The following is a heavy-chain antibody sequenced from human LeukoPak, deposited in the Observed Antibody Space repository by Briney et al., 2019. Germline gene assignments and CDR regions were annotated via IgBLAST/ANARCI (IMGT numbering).Heavy chain of an antibody. V-gene: IGHV3-23*01. D-gene: IGHD3-22*01. CDR2: ISTRGGST. CDR1: GFTFSSYA. J-gene: IGHJ4*02. CDR3: AIMHPYYDGSGYWVQ. Sequence: PEESLRLSCAASGFTFSSYAMSWVRQAPGKGLEWVSGISTRGGSTSYAASVKGRFTISRHNPRNTLYMQMTSLRAEDPALYYCAIMHPYYDGSGYWVQWGQGTLVTVSS.